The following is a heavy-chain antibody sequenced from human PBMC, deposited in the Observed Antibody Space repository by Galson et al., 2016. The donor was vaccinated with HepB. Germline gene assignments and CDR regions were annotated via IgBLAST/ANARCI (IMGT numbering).Heavy chain of an antibody. CDR1: GFNFPSYW. CDR3: AKGYCSSTSCYAGFAGYQCMDV. Sequence: SLRLSCAASGFNFPSYWMHWVRQAPGKGLVWVSRISSDGSSTTYADSVKGRFTISRDNAENTLYLQMNSLRAEDTAVYYCAKGYCSSTSCYAGFAGYQCMDVWGKGTTVTVSS. V-gene: IGHV3-74*03. J-gene: IGHJ6*03. D-gene: IGHD2-2*01. CDR2: ISSDGSST.